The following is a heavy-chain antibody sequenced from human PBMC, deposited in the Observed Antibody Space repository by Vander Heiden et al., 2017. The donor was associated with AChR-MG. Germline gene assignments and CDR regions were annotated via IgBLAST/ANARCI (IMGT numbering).Heavy chain of an antibody. CDR3: ARRGSGYYDSSGYYYEYFQH. CDR2: ISSSSSTI. V-gene: IGHV3-48*01. Sequence: EVQLVESGGGLVQPGGSLRLSCAASGFTFRSYSMNGVRQAPGKGLEWVSYISSSSSTIYYADSVKGRFTISRDNAKNSLYLQMNSLRAEDTAVYYCARRGSGYYDSSGYYYEYFQHWGQGTLVTVSS. CDR1: GFTFRSYS. J-gene: IGHJ1*01. D-gene: IGHD3-22*01.